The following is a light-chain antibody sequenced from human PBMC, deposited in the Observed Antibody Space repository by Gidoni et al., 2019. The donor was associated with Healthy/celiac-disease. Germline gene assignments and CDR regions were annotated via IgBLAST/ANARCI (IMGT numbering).Light chain of an antibody. CDR2: AAS. Sequence: DIQMTQSPSSLSASVGDRVTITCRASQSISRYLHWYQQKPGKAPKLLIYAASSLQSGVPLRFRGSGSCTDFTLTISSLQPEDFATFYCQQSYSTPFTFGPWPKVDI. V-gene: IGKV1-39*01. CDR3: QQSYSTPFT. CDR1: QSISRY. J-gene: IGKJ3*01.